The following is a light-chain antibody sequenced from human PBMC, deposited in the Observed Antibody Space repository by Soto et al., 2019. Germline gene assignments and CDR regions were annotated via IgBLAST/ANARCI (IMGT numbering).Light chain of an antibody. Sequence: EIVLTQSPGTLSLSPGERATLSCRASQSVSRDYLAWYQQKPGQAPRLLIYRASYRDTDIPARFSGSGSGTEFTLTLSRLEPEDFALYYCQQYSDSPPVTFGGGTKVEIK. V-gene: IGKV3-20*01. CDR1: QSVSRDY. J-gene: IGKJ4*01. CDR2: RAS. CDR3: QQYSDSPPVT.